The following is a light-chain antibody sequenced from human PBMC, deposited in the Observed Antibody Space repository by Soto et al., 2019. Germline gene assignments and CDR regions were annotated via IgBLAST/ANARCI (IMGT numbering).Light chain of an antibody. CDR1: QSVSSN. CDR2: GAF. V-gene: IGKV3-15*01. Sequence: EIVMTQSPATLSVSPGERATLSCRASQSVSSNLVWYQQKPGQAPRLLIYGAFTRATGIPARFSGSGSGTEFTLTISSLQSEDFAVYYCQQYNDWPRTFGQGTRWIS. J-gene: IGKJ1*01. CDR3: QQYNDWPRT.